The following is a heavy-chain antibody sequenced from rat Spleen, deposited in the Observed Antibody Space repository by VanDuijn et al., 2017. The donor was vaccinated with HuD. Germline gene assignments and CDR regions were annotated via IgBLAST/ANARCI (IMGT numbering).Heavy chain of an antibody. D-gene: IGHD1-4*01. J-gene: IGHJ2*01. CDR1: GFTFSDYY. CDR3: TTDYYGYTDYFDY. V-gene: IGHV5-20*01. Sequence: EVQLVESDGGLVQPGSSLKLSCAASGFTFSDYYMAWVRQGPTKGLEWVARISYDGTSTYYRDSVKGRFTISRDNAKSTLYLQMDSLRFEDTATYYCTTDYYGYTDYFDYWGQGVMVTVSS. CDR2: ISYDGTST.